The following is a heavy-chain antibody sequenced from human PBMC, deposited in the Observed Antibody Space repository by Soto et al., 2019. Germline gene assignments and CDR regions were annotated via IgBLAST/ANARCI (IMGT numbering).Heavy chain of an antibody. Sequence: GGSLRLSCAASGFTFSTFDTTWVRQAPGKGLEWVSAISGSGGSTYYADSVKGRFTISRDNSKNTLYLQMNSLRAEDTAVYYCAKDRSTYYLVPPFDPWGQGTLVTVSS. CDR1: GFTFSTFD. CDR2: ISGSGGST. V-gene: IGHV3-23*01. CDR3: AKDRSTYYLVPPFDP. D-gene: IGHD3-10*01. J-gene: IGHJ5*02.